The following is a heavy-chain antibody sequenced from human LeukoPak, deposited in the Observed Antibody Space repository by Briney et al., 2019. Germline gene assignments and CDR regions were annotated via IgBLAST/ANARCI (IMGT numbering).Heavy chain of an antibody. J-gene: IGHJ4*02. CDR2: ISYDGSDK. CDR1: AFTFSSYG. CDR3: AKDMSGGDCPDY. V-gene: IGHV3-30*18. Sequence: WGSLRLSCAASAFTFSSYGMHWVRQAPGKGLEWVALISYDGSDKDYAKSVKGRFTISRDNSKNTLYLQMNSLRAEDTAVYYCAKDMSGGDCPDYWGQGTLVTVSS. D-gene: IGHD2-21*02.